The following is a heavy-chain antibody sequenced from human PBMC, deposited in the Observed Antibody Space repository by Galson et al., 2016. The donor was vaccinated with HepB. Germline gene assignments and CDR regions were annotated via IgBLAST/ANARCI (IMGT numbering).Heavy chain of an antibody. CDR2: MNPNSGSA. D-gene: IGHD1-26*01. Sequence: SVKVSCKASGYTFTKSDIYWVRQAPGKGLEWMGWMNPNSGSADFAQKFQGRLTLTRNTSITTAYIELNSLKSDDTAVYYCSGGHESGSGSYNWGQGTLVTVSS. J-gene: IGHJ4*02. CDR3: SGGHESGSGSYN. V-gene: IGHV1-8*01. CDR1: GYTFTKSD.